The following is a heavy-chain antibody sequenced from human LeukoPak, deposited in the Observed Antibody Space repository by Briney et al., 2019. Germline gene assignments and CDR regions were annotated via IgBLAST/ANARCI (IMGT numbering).Heavy chain of an antibody. CDR2: IYTSGST. V-gene: IGHV4-4*07. CDR1: GGSISSYY. J-gene: IGHJ2*01. CDR3: ATEDYGDYSPHWYLDL. D-gene: IGHD4-17*01. Sequence: PSETLSLTCTVSGGSISSYYWSWIRQPAGTGLEWIGRIYTSGSTNYNPSLKSRVTMSVDTSKNQFSLKLSSVTAADTAVYYCATEDYGDYSPHWYLDLWGRGTLVTVSS.